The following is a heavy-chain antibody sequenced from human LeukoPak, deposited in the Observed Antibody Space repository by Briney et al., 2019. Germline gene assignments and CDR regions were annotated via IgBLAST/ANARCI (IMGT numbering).Heavy chain of an antibody. CDR1: GYTFTGYD. CDR3: ARGGYSSSWYPFDY. Sequence: ASVKVSCKTSGYTFTGYDINWVRQAPGQGLEWMGWMKSNSGDTHFAQKFQGRLTMTRNTSISTAFMELSSLRSEDTAVYYCARGGYSSSWYPFDYWGQGSLVTVSS. V-gene: IGHV1-8*01. J-gene: IGHJ4*02. CDR2: MKSNSGDT. D-gene: IGHD6-13*01.